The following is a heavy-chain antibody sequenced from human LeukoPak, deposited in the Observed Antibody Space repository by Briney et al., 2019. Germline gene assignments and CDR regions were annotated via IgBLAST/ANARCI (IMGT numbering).Heavy chain of an antibody. CDR2: IYYSGST. D-gene: IGHD3-22*01. Sequence: SHTLSLTCTLSGGSISIGYYWSWIRQHPGTGLEWIGYIYYSGSTYYNPSLKSRVTISVDTSKSEFSLKLSSVTAADTDVYYCARGFSGYTLDYWGQGTLVTVSS. J-gene: IGHJ4*02. CDR3: ARGFSGYTLDY. CDR1: GGSISIGYY. V-gene: IGHV4-31*03.